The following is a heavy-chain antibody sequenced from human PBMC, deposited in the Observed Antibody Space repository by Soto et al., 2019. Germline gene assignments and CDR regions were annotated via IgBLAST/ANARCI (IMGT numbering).Heavy chain of an antibody. V-gene: IGHV3-30-3*01. D-gene: IGHD2-8*01. CDR3: ARDDYSTTGRNSGFDD. CDR1: GFTFRNYA. CDR2: ISYDGINQ. Sequence: QVQLVESGGGVVQPGRSLRLSCAASGFTFRNYAMHWVRQDPQAPGKGLEWVAVISYDGINQFYADSVRGRFTISRDDSKNTLYLQMNSLRADDTAVYYCARDDYSTTGRNSGFDDWGQGTLVTVSS. J-gene: IGHJ4*02.